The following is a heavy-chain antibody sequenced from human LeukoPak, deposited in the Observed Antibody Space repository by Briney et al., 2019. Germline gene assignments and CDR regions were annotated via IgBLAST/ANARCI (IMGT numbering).Heavy chain of an antibody. CDR2: INPNSGVT. J-gene: IGHJ4*02. Sequence: ASVKVSCKASGYTLTYYYIHWVRQAPGHGLEWMGWINPNSGVTNYAQKFQGRVTLTRDTPISTAYMEVSRLRSDDTAVYYCARAHMTTVTLGDYWGQGSLVTVSS. V-gene: IGHV1-2*02. CDR1: GYTLTYYY. D-gene: IGHD4-11*01. CDR3: ARAHMTTVTLGDY.